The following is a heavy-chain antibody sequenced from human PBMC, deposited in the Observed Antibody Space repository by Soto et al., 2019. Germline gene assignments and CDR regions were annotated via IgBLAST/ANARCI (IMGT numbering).Heavy chain of an antibody. J-gene: IGHJ4*02. CDR2: ISGNGDST. CDR1: GYTFSIYA. CDR3: AKDSDWNYSRFDY. V-gene: IGHV3-23*01. D-gene: IGHD1-7*01. Sequence: GXALILYCAASGYTFSIYAMSCVRQAPVKGLEWVSGISGNGDSTYYADSVKGRFTISRDNSKNTVYLQMNSLRDEDTAVYYCAKDSDWNYSRFDYWGQGTLVTVSS.